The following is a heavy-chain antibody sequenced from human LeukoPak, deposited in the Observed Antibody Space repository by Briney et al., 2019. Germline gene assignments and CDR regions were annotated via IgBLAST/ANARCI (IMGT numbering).Heavy chain of an antibody. CDR2: IISSRSTI. J-gene: IGHJ6*04. CDR3: AGLGITMIGGV. V-gene: IGHV3-48*04. Sequence: GGSLRLSCAASGFTFSSYSMNWVRQAPGKGLEWVSYIISSRSTIYYADSVKGRFTISRDNAKNSLYLQMNSLRAEDTAVYYWAGLGITMIGGVWGKGTTVTISS. CDR1: GFTFSSYS. D-gene: IGHD3-10*02.